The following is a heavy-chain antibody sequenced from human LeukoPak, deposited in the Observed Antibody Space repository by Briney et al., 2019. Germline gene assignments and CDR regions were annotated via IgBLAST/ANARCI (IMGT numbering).Heavy chain of an antibody. CDR3: ARDPAGRGDYPTGY. CDR2: IWYDGSNK. D-gene: IGHD4-17*01. Sequence: GGSLRLSCAASGFTFSSYGMHWVRQAPGKGLEWVAVIWYDGSNKYYADSVKGRFTISRDNSKNTLYLQMNSLRAEDTAVYYCARDPAGRGDYPTGYWGQGTLVTVSS. CDR1: GFTFSSYG. V-gene: IGHV3-33*01. J-gene: IGHJ4*02.